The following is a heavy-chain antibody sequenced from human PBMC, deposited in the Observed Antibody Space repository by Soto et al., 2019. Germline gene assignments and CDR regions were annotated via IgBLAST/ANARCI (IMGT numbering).Heavy chain of an antibody. CDR2: ICGSCGST. J-gene: IGHJ6*03. D-gene: IGHD1-26*01. Sequence: GGSLRLSCAASGFTFSNYAMTWVRQAPGKGLEWVSGICGSCGSTYYADSVKGRFTISRDNSRNTLYLQMNSLRAEDTAVYYCAKAKSGDFYYYYYVDDWGEGTTVTVSS. CDR3: AKAKSGDFYYYYYVDD. V-gene: IGHV3-23*01. CDR1: GFTFSNYA.